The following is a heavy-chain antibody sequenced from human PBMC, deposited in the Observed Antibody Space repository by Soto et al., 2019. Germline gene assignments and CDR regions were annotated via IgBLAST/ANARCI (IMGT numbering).Heavy chain of an antibody. D-gene: IGHD3-10*01. V-gene: IGHV3-33*01. CDR1: GFTFSSYG. CDR3: AREGRGDTMVRSTLPHYYGMDV. J-gene: IGHJ6*02. CDR2: IWYDGGNK. Sequence: PGGSLRLSCAASGFTFSSYGMHWVRQAPGKGLEWVAVIWYDGGNKYYADSVKGRFTISRDNSKNTLYLQMNSLRAEDTAVYYCAREGRGDTMVRSTLPHYYGMDVWGQGTTVTVSS.